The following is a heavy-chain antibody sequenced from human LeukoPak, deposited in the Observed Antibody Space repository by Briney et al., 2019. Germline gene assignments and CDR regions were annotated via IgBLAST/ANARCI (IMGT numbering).Heavy chain of an antibody. CDR2: IYYSGST. CDR3: ARPDDSNTHFDY. D-gene: IGHD4-11*01. J-gene: IGHJ4*02. V-gene: IGHV4-59*08. CDR1: GGSISSYY. Sequence: PSETLSLTCTVSGGSISSYYWSWIRQPPGKGLEWIGYIYYSGSTNYNPSLKSRVTISVDTSKNQLSLKLSSVTAADTAVYYCARPDDSNTHFDYWGQGTLVTVSS.